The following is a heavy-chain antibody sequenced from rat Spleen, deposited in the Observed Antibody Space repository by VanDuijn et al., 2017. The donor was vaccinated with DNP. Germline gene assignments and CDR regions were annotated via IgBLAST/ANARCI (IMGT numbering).Heavy chain of an antibody. J-gene: IGHJ3*01. Sequence: QVQLQQSGAELAKPGSSVKISCKASGYSFTTYYIGWIKQTTGQGLEYIGYINMGSGGTNYNEKFKGKATLTGGKSSSTAFMQLSSLTPDDSAVYYCARSWVGVRGIWFAYWGQGTLVTVSS. CDR1: GYSFTTYY. CDR3: ARSWVGVRGIWFAY. D-gene: IGHD4-3*01. CDR2: INMGSGGT. V-gene: IGHV1-43*01.